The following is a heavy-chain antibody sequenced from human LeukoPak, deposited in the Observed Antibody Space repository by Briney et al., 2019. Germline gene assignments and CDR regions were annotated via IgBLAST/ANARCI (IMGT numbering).Heavy chain of an antibody. J-gene: IGHJ4*02. CDR2: IRSKTYGETT. D-gene: IGHD3-3*01. Sequence: GGSLRLSCTASGFTFGDYAMSWVRQAPGKGLEWVGFIRSKTYGETTEYAASVKGSNTISRDDSKSIAYLQMNSLKTEDTGVYYCTRDHDFWSGYPSSFFDYWGQGTLVTVSS. V-gene: IGHV3-49*04. CDR3: TRDHDFWSGYPSSFFDY. CDR1: GFTFGDYA.